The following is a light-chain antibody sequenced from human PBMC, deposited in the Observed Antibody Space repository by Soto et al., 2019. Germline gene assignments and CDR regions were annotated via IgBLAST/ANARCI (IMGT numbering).Light chain of an antibody. CDR1: QSISSW. CDR2: DAS. Sequence: DIKMNQSPSSLSASVGDGVTITCRASQSISSWLAWYQQRPGKAPKLLIYDASNLESGVPSRFSGSGSGTDFTLTISRLQPEDFATYYCLQLYNFSWTFGQGTKVDIK. J-gene: IGKJ1*01. CDR3: LQLYNFSWT. V-gene: IGKV1-5*01.